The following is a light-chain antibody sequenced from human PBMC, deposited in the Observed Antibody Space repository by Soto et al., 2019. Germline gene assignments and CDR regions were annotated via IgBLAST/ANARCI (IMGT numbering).Light chain of an antibody. Sequence: DIQMTQSPSTLSASVGDRVTITCRASQSISSWLAWYQQKPGEAPKLLIYDAYALPRGVQSRFSGSGSGTKFTLTIASLQPDDFATYYCKQYETFSGTFGPGTKVDIK. CDR1: QSISSW. CDR2: DAY. CDR3: KQYETFSGT. V-gene: IGKV1-5*01. J-gene: IGKJ1*01.